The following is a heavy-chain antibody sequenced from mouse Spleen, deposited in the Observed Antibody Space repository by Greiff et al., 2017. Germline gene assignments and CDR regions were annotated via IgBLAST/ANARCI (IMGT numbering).Heavy chain of an antibody. CDR3: ASIYYDYDEAY. V-gene: IGHV2-9*02. CDR1: GFSLTSYG. D-gene: IGHD2-4*01. CDR2: IWAGGST. J-gene: IGHJ3*01. Sequence: QVQLQQSGPGLVAPSQSLSITCTVSGFSLTSYGVHWVRQPPGKGLEWLGVIWAGGSTNYNSALMSRLSISKDNSKSQVFLKMNSLQTDDTAMYYCASIYYDYDEAYWGQGTLVTVSA.